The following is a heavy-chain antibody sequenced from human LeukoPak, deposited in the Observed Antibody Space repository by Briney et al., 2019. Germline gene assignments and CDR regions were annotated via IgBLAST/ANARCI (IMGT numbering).Heavy chain of an antibody. CDR1: GFSFDDYA. J-gene: IGHJ4*02. Sequence: PGGSLRLSCAASGFSFDDYAMHWVRQAPGKGLEWVSSISSSSSYIYYADSVKGRFTISRDNAKNSLYLQMNSLRAEDTAVYYCAKAHVPSATADDLFDYWGQGTLVTVSS. D-gene: IGHD2-21*02. CDR3: AKAHVPSATADDLFDY. V-gene: IGHV3-21*04. CDR2: ISSSSSYI.